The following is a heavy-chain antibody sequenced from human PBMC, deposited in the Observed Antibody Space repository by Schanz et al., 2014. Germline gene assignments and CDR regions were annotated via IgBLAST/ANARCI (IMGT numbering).Heavy chain of an antibody. CDR2: ISGGGGTT. J-gene: IGHJ2*01. V-gene: IGHV3-23*04. Sequence: EVQLVESGGGLAQPGGSLRLSCAASGFTLSNYAMCWVRQAPGKGLEWVSAISGGGGTTYYTDSVKGRFTISRDNTKNSLFLQMNSLRADDTAVYYCARNRGSGGQNWYFDLWGRGTLVTVSS. D-gene: IGHD1-26*01. CDR1: GFTLSNYA. CDR3: ARNRGSGGQNWYFDL.